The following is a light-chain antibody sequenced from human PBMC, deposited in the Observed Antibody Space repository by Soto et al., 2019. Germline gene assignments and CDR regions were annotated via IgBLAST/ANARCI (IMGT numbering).Light chain of an antibody. CDR2: GAS. V-gene: IGKV3-15*01. J-gene: IGKJ1*01. CDR3: LHFKSFPIT. CDR1: QSISDT. Sequence: EIVLTQSPATLSVSPGGRATLSCRASQSISDTLAWYQQKPGQAPRLLIYGASTRAPGFPARFSGSGSGTDXXXXISSLQSEDFATYYCLHFKSFPITFGQGTKVDIK.